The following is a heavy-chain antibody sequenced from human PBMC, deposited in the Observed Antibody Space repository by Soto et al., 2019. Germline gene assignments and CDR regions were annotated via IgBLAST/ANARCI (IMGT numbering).Heavy chain of an antibody. CDR1: GYSFTIYW. D-gene: IGHD4-4*01. J-gene: IGHJ6*02. CDR3: ARLGXYSNTPGNYYYYYGMDV. Sequence: PGESLKISCKGSGYSFTIYWISWVRQMPGKGLEWMGRIDPSDSYTNYSPSFQGHVTISADKSISTAYLQWSSLKASDTAMYYCARLGXYSNTPGNYYYYYGMDVWGQGTTVTVSS. V-gene: IGHV5-10-1*01. CDR2: IDPSDSYT.